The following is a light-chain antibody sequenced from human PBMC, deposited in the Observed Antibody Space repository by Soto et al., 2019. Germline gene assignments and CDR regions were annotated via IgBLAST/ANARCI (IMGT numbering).Light chain of an antibody. CDR2: EGS. V-gene: IGLV2-23*01. CDR3: CSYTGSSTVV. Sequence: QSVLTQPASVSGSPGQSITISCTGTSLVSWYQQHPGKAPKLMIYEGSKRPSGVSNRFSGSKSGNTASLTISGLQAEDEADYYCCSYTGSSTVVFGGGTKVTVL. CDR1: SL. J-gene: IGLJ2*01.